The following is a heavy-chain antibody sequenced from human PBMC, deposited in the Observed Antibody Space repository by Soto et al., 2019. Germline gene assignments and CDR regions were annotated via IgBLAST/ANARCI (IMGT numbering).Heavy chain of an antibody. J-gene: IGHJ6*02. CDR1: GGTFSSYA. Sequence: ASVKVSCKASGGTFSSYAISWVRQAPGQGLEWMGGIIPIFGTANYAQKFQGRVTITADESTSTAYMELSSLRSEDTAVYYCAARERITIFGVVIPPGYYGMDVWGQGTTVTVS. CDR2: IIPIFGTA. V-gene: IGHV1-69*13. CDR3: AARERITIFGVVIPPGYYGMDV. D-gene: IGHD3-3*01.